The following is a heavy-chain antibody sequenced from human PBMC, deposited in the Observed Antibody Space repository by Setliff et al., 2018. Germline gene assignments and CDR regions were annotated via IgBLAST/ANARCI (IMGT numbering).Heavy chain of an antibody. D-gene: IGHD3-3*01. CDR3: ARDVFDFRTGQADP. Sequence: GGSLRLSCTASGFTFSSLWMSWVRQAPGKGLEWVANINQGGGEQFYVGSVRGRFIISRDNAKNSLYLQMSSLRAEDTAVYYCARDVFDFRTGQADPWGQGTLVTVSS. J-gene: IGHJ5*02. CDR1: GFTFSSLW. CDR2: INQGGGEQ. V-gene: IGHV3-7*01.